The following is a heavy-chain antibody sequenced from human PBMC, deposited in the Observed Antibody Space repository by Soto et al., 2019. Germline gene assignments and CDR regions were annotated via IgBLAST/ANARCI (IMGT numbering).Heavy chain of an antibody. CDR2: ISSSSSTI. D-gene: IGHD6-6*01. CDR1: GFTFSSYS. J-gene: IGHJ4*02. V-gene: IGHV3-48*01. Sequence: EVQLVESGGGLVQPGGSLRLSCAASGFTFSSYSMNWVRQAPGKGLEWVSYISSSSSTIYYADSVKGRFTISRDNAKNSLYLQMNSLRAEDTAVYYCARVPSGIFCVFDYWGQGTLVTVSS. CDR3: ARVPSGIFCVFDY.